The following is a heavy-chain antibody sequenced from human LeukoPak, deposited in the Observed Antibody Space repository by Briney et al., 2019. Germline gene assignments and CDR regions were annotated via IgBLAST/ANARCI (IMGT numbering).Heavy chain of an antibody. CDR3: AKGPDYYDSSGYPLVFDY. D-gene: IGHD3-22*01. Sequence: GGSLRLSCAASGFTFDDYAMHWVRQAPGKGLEWVSGISWNSVSIGYADSVKGRFTLSRDNAKNSLYLQMNSLRAEDTALFYCAKGPDYYDSSGYPLVFDYWGQGTLVTVSS. CDR2: ISWNSVSI. J-gene: IGHJ4*02. CDR1: GFTFDDYA. V-gene: IGHV3-9*01.